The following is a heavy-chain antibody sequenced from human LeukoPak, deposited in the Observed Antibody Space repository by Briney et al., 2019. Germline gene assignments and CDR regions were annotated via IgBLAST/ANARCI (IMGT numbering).Heavy chain of an antibody. Sequence: HPGGSLRLSCAASGFTLSSYEMNWVRQAPGKGLEWVSYISSSGSTIYYADSVKGRFTISRDNAKNSLYLQMNSLRAEDTAVYYRASTGYSSGWSDYWGQGTLVTVSS. D-gene: IGHD6-19*01. V-gene: IGHV3-48*03. CDR3: ASTGYSSGWSDY. CDR1: GFTLSSYE. CDR2: ISSSGSTI. J-gene: IGHJ4*02.